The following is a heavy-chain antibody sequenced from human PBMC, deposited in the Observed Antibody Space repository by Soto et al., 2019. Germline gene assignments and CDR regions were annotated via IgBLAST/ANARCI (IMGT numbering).Heavy chain of an antibody. D-gene: IGHD3-3*02. V-gene: IGHV3-33*01. CDR3: AREDLLDGYIDY. CDR1: GFTFSSYG. Sequence: PGGSLRLSCAASGFTFSSYGMHWVRQAPGKGLEWVAVIWYDGSNKYYADSVKGRFTISRDNSKNTLYLQMNSLRAEDTAVYYCAREDLLDGYIDYWGQGTLVTVSS. CDR2: IWYDGSNK. J-gene: IGHJ4*02.